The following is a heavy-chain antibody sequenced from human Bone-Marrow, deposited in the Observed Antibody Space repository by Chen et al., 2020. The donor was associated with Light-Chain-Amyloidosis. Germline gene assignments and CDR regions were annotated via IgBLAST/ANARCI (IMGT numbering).Heavy chain of an antibody. Sequence: EVQLAESGGGLVQPGRSLRLSCTASGFTFGDYAMSWFRQAPGKGLEWVGFIRSKAYGGTTEYAASVKGRFTISRDDSKSIAYLQMNSLKTEDTAVYYCTRDVRFLEWLPSFDYWGQGTLVTVSS. CDR2: IRSKAYGGTT. D-gene: IGHD3-3*01. V-gene: IGHV3-49*03. CDR1: GFTFGDYA. CDR3: TRDVRFLEWLPSFDY. J-gene: IGHJ4*02.